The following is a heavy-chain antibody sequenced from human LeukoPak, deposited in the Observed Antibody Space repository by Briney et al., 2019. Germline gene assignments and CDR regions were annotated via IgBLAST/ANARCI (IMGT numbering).Heavy chain of an antibody. J-gene: IGHJ1*01. D-gene: IGHD3-10*01. CDR3: ARVSGLGTNEYYQY. CDR2: INNDGGYA. Sequence: GGSLRLSCAASGLTFSNSWMHWVRQAPGKGLLWVSRINNDGGYASYADSVKGRFTISRDNAKNTLNLQMNSLRAEDTAVYYCARVSGLGTNEYYQYWGQGTLVTVHS. CDR1: GLTFSNSW. V-gene: IGHV3-74*01.